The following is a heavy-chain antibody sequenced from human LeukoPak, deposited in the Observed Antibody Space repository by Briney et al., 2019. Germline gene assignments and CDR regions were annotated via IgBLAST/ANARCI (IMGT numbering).Heavy chain of an antibody. CDR3: ARGHYYGSGSYYLIYYYYYYMDV. V-gene: IGHV1-2*02. CDR2: INPNSGGT. D-gene: IGHD3-10*01. CDR1: GYTFTSYY. Sequence: ASVKVSCKASGYTFTSYYMHWVRQAPGQGLEWMGWINPNSGGTNYAQKFQGRVTMTRDTSISTAYMELSRLRSDDTAVYYCARGHYYGSGSYYLIYYYYYYMDVWGKGTTVTVSS. J-gene: IGHJ6*03.